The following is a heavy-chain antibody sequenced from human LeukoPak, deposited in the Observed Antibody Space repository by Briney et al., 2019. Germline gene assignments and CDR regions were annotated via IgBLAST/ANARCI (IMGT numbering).Heavy chain of an antibody. Sequence: GGSLRLSCAASGFTFDDYAMHWVRQAPGKGLEWVSGISWNSGSIGYADSVKGRFTIPRDNAKNSLYLQMNSLRAEDTPLYYCAKDTNYGGNSGYFDLWGRGTLVTVSS. J-gene: IGHJ2*01. CDR3: AKDTNYGGNSGYFDL. D-gene: IGHD4-23*01. CDR1: GFTFDDYA. CDR2: ISWNSGSI. V-gene: IGHV3-9*01.